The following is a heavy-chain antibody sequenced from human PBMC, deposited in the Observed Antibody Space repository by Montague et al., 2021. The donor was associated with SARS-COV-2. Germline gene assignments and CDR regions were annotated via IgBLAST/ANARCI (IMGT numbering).Heavy chain of an antibody. D-gene: IGHD3/OR15-3a*01. Sequence: SETLSLTCTVSGVSVTAYYWSWIRQPPGEGLEGVGEVLYNTGTNYNPPLKSRVAISVDTSKNQFSLRLTSVTAADTAFYYCVGSTQYDGWNGPPDFWGQGTLVTVSS. V-gene: IGHV4-59*08. CDR2: VLYNTGT. J-gene: IGHJ4*02. CDR3: VGSTQYDGWNGPPDF. CDR1: GVSVTAYY.